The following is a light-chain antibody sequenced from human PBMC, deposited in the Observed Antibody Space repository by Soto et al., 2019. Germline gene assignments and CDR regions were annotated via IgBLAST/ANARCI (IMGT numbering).Light chain of an antibody. CDR3: QKYNSAPLT. Sequence: EIVLTQSPATLSLSPGETATLSCRASQSVSGYIGWYQQKPGQAPRLLIYADSNRATGIPARFSGSGSGTDFTLTISSLEPEDVAAYYCQKYNSAPLTFGGGTKVEIK. J-gene: IGKJ4*01. V-gene: IGKV3-11*01. CDR1: QSVSGY. CDR2: ADS.